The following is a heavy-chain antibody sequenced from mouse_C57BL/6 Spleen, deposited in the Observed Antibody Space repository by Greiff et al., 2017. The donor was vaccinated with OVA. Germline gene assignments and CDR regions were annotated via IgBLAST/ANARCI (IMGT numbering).Heavy chain of an antibody. CDR2: IDPEYGDT. D-gene: IGHD2-4*01. Sequence: EVQLQQSGAELVRTGASVKLFCTASGFNINDYYMHWVKQRPEQGLEWIGRIDPEYGDTEVAPKFQGKATMTADTSSNTAYLQRSSLTYEDTAVYYGTTDDYDGWFAYWGQGTLVTVSA. CDR3: TTDDYDGWFAY. V-gene: IGHV14-1*01. J-gene: IGHJ3*01. CDR1: GFNINDYY.